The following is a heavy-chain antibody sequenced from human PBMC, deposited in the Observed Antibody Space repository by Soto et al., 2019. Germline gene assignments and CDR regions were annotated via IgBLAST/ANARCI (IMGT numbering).Heavy chain of an antibody. CDR1: GYSFTSFD. CDR3: PGVGRYSLRKGFDY. CDR2: MNPNSGNT. Sequence: ASVKVSCKSFGYSFTSFDVHWVRQVSGQGLEWMGWMNPNSGNTDYAQRFQGRVTMTRNTSINTAYMELTSLTSDDTAVCYCPGVGRYSLRKGFDYWYQEDLVAVS. D-gene: IGHD3-9*01. V-gene: IGHV1-8*02. J-gene: IGHJ4*01.